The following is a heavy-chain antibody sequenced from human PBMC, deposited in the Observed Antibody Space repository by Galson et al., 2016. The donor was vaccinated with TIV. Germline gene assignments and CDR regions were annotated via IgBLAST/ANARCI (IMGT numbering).Heavy chain of an antibody. V-gene: IGHV1-2*02. CDR1: GYSFTDYY. CDR3: ARVLSPVGSYQRGSCDF. CDR2: INPSSTGT. J-gene: IGHJ4*02. Sequence: SVKVSCKASGYSFTDYYIHWVRQAPGQGPEWMGWINPSSTGTNYAQKFQGRVTMTRDTSISTAYMELTSLMSDDTAVYYCARVLSPVGSYQRGSCDFWGQGTLVTVSS. D-gene: IGHD1-26*01.